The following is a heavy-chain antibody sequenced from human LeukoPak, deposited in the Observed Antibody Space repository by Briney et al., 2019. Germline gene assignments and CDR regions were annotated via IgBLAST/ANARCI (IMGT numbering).Heavy chain of an antibody. J-gene: IGHJ3*02. V-gene: IGHV7-4-1*02. CDR1: GYIFTNYA. Sequence: APVRVSCKASGYIFTNYAINWVRQAPGQGLEWMGWINADTGNPTYAQGFTGRFVFSLDTSVSTAYLQITSLKAEDTAIYYCARFSAWDAFDIWGQGTMVTISS. CDR2: INADTGNP. CDR3: ARFSAWDAFDI.